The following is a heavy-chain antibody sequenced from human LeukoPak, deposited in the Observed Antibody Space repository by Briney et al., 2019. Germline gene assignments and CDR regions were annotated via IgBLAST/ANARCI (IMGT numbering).Heavy chain of an antibody. Sequence: GGPLRLPCGPSSFTFKRYAMSGPRQAPGKALEGGSGIRCSGGSTYYEDSVKGRFTISRDNSKNTLHLQMNSLRAEDTAVVYCAKSSVEMSTKVCDYWGQGTLVTVSS. CDR1: SFTFKRYA. D-gene: IGHD5-24*01. J-gene: IGHJ4*02. V-gene: IGHV3-23*01. CDR2: IRCSGGST. CDR3: AKSSVEMSTKVCDY.